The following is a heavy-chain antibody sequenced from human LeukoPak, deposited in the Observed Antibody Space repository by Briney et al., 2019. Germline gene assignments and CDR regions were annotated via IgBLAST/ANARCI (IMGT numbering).Heavy chain of an antibody. CDR3: ARDGLAAARDY. D-gene: IGHD6-13*01. CDR2: INTDGSGT. J-gene: IGHJ4*02. V-gene: IGHV3-74*01. Sequence: PGGSLRLSCAASGFTFSRYWMHWVRQAPGKALVGVSRINTDGSGTSYADSVRGRFTISRDNAKNTLYLQMNSLRAEDTAVYYCARDGLAAARDYWGQGTLVTVSS. CDR1: GFTFSRYW.